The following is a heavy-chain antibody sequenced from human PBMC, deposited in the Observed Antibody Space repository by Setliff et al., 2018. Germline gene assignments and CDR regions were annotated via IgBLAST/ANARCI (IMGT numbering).Heavy chain of an antibody. D-gene: IGHD1-26*01. CDR3: AKDPSYSGSYDYLDY. CDR2: ISDSGGNT. CDR1: GFTFSSYA. Sequence: GSLRLSCAASGFTFSSYAMTWVRQAPGKGLQWVSAISDSGGNTYYADSVKGRFTISRDNSKNTVYLQMNSLRAEDTAVYYCAKDPSYSGSYDYLDYWGQGTLVTVSS. J-gene: IGHJ4*02. V-gene: IGHV3-23*01.